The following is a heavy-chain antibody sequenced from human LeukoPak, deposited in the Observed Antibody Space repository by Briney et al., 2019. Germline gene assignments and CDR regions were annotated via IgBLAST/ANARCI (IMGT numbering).Heavy chain of an antibody. D-gene: IGHD5-24*01. CDR1: GYKFTSNW. Sequence: GESLKISCQASGYKFTSNWIGWVRQMAGKGLEWMGIIYPGDSDTRYSPSFAGQVTISADKSLSTAYLRWSSLKASDTAMYYCVRSISIDMAVDYWGQGTLVTVSS. CDR2: IYPGDSDT. J-gene: IGHJ4*02. CDR3: VRSISIDMAVDY. V-gene: IGHV5-51*01.